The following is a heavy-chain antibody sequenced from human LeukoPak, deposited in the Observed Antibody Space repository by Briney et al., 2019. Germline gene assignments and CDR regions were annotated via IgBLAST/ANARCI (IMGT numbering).Heavy chain of an antibody. Sequence: GGSLRLSCAASGFTLNTHWMSWVRQAPGKGLEWVANIKQDGRDTYYVDSVKGQFTISRDNAKNSLNLQMNSLRAEDTAMYYCAASEGYWGQGTLVTVSS. V-gene: IGHV3-7*03. J-gene: IGHJ4*02. CDR2: IKQDGRDT. CDR3: AASEGY. CDR1: GFTLNTHW.